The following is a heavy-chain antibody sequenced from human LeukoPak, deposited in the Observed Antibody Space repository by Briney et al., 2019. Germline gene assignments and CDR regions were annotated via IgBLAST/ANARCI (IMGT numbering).Heavy chain of an antibody. V-gene: IGHV3-74*01. CDR3: VSFYEAY. CDR2: INSDGSWT. Sequence: GGSLRLSCAASGFTFSSYATHWVRQAPGKGLVWVSHINSDGSWTSYADSVKGRFTISKDNAKNTVYLQMNNLRAEDTAVYYCVSFYEAYWGRGTLVTVSS. CDR1: GFTFSSYA. J-gene: IGHJ4*02. D-gene: IGHD2/OR15-2a*01.